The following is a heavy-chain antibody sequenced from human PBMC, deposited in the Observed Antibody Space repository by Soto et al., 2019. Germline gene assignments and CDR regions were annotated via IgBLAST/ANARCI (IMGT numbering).Heavy chain of an antibody. CDR3: TTNTWRGYCSGDSCYGLDY. J-gene: IGHJ4*02. Sequence: EVELVESGGGLVKPGGSLRLSCGASGFGFIGAWMNWVRQAPGKGLEWVGRIKSKINGETTNYGAPVKGRFTISRDDSKNTLYLQTNSLKTEDTAVYYCTTNTWRGYCSGDSCYGLDYWGRGTLVTVSS. D-gene: IGHD2-15*01. CDR2: IKSKINGETT. CDR1: GFGFIGAW. V-gene: IGHV3-15*07.